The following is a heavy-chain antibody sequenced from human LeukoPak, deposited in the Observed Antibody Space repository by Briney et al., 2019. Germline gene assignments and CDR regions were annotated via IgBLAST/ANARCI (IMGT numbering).Heavy chain of an antibody. Sequence: GRSLRLSCAASGFTFSSYAMHWVRQAPGKGLEWVAVISYDGSSKYYADSVKGRFTISRDNSKNTLYLQMNSLRAEDTAVYYCARALQYYDILTGYHWGQGTLVTVSS. D-gene: IGHD3-9*01. CDR1: GFTFSSYA. CDR2: ISYDGSSK. J-gene: IGHJ5*02. V-gene: IGHV3-30*04. CDR3: ARALQYYDILTGYH.